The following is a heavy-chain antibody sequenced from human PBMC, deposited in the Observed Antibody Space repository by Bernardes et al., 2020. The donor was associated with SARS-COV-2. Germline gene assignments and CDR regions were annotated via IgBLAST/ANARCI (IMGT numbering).Heavy chain of an antibody. V-gene: IGHV3-23*01. J-gene: IGHJ4*02. CDR2: ISDTGGST. Sequence: GGSLRLSCAASGFTFSSYGMSWVRQAPGMGLEWVADISDTGGSTYYADSVRGRFTVSRDNSKNTLYLHMNSLRADDTAVYYCAKDMRGSIGWSFDYWGQGTLVTVSS. CDR3: AKDMRGSIGWSFDY. CDR1: GFTFSSYG. D-gene: IGHD6-19*01.